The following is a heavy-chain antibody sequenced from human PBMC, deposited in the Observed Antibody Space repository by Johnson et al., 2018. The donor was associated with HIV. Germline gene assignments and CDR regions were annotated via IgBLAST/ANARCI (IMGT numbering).Heavy chain of an antibody. J-gene: IGHJ3*02. CDR1: GFTFSSYG. Sequence: QVQLVESGGGVVQPGGSLRLSCAASGFTFSSYGIHWVRQAPGKGLEWVSFIRYDGSNKYYADSVKGRFTISRDNSKNTLYLQMNSLRAEDTAVYYCASVRRGALDIWGQGTMVTVSS. CDR2: IRYDGSNK. CDR3: ASVRRGALDI. V-gene: IGHV3-30*02. D-gene: IGHD3-10*02.